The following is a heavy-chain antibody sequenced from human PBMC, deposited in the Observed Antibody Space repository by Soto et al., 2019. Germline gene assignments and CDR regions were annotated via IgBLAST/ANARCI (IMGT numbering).Heavy chain of an antibody. D-gene: IGHD3-9*01. CDR2: IIPIFGTA. Sequence: SVKVSCEASGGTFSSYAISWVRQAPGQGLEWMGGIIPIFGTANYAQKFQGRVTITADESTSTAYMELSSLRSEDTAVYYCASSPTPYYDILPGYYCLYWGQGTLVTV. J-gene: IGHJ4*02. V-gene: IGHV1-69*13. CDR1: GGTFSSYA. CDR3: ASSPTPYYDILPGYYCLY.